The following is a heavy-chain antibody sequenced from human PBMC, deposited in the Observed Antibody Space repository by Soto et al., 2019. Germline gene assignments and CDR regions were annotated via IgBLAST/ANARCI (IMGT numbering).Heavy chain of an antibody. Sequence: GGSLRLSCAASGFTFSDYYMSWIRQAPGKGLEWVSYISSSGSTIYYADPVKGRFTISRDNAKNSLYLQMNSLRAEDTAVYYCARVRDITMIVAPWGQGTLVTVSS. D-gene: IGHD3-22*01. V-gene: IGHV3-11*01. CDR3: ARVRDITMIVAP. CDR2: ISSSGSTI. J-gene: IGHJ5*02. CDR1: GFTFSDYY.